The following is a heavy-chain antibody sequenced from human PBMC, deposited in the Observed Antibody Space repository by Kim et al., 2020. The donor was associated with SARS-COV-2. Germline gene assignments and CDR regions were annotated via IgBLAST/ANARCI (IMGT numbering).Heavy chain of an antibody. CDR1: GFTFSSYG. V-gene: IGHV3-30*03. J-gene: IGHJ4*02. D-gene: IGHD3-3*01. CDR2: ISYDGSNK. Sequence: GGSLRLSCAASGFTFSSYGMHWVRQAPGKGLEWVAVISYDGSNKYYADSVKGRFTISRDNSKNTLYLQMNSLRAEDTAVYYCAHAEGLVLRFLERGAAAGTLGDYWGQGTLVTVSS. CDR3: AHAEGLVLRFLERGAAAGTLGDY.